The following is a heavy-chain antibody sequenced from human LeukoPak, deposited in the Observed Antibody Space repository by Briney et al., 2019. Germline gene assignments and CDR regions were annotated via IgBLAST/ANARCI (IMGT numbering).Heavy chain of an antibody. D-gene: IGHD2-2*01. Sequence: ASVKVSCKASGYTFTSYGISWVRQAPGQGLEWMGWISAYNGNTNYAQKLQGRVTTTTDTSTSTAYMELRSLRSDDTAVYYCARDWGCSSTSCSVEGIYYYYMDVWGKGTTVTVSS. CDR2: ISAYNGNT. CDR1: GYTFTSYG. V-gene: IGHV1-18*01. J-gene: IGHJ6*03. CDR3: ARDWGCSSTSCSVEGIYYYYMDV.